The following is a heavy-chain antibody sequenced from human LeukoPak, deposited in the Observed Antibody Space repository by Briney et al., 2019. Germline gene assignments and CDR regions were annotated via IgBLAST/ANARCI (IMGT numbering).Heavy chain of an antibody. J-gene: IGHJ5*02. CDR2: IFTSGST. CDR1: GGSISSYY. Sequence: SETLSLTCTVSGGSISSYYWSWIRQPAGKGLEWIGRIFTSGSTKYNPSLKSRVTISVDTSKNQFSLKLSSVTAADTAVYYCARVVPTRKDFWSGYYAANWFDPWGQGTLVTVSS. CDR3: ARVVPTRKDFWSGYYAANWFDP. D-gene: IGHD3-3*01. V-gene: IGHV4-4*07.